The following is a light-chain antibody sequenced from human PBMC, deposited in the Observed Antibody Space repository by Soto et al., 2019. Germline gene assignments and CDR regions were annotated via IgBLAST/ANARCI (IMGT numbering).Light chain of an antibody. J-gene: IGKJ1*01. V-gene: IGKV3D-15*01. CDR3: QQSDNWPRT. CDR1: QSVSRN. CDR2: GAS. Sequence: EIVMTQSPATLSVSPGERATLSCRASQSVSRNLAWYQQKPGQAPRLLIYGASTRATGIPARFSGGGSGTEFTLTISRLQSEDFAVYYCQQSDNWPRTFGQGTRVEIK.